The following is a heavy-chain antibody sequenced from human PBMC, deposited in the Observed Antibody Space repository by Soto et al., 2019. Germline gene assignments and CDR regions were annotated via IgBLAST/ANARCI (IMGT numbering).Heavy chain of an antibody. CDR1: GFTFSSFW. Sequence: EVQLVESGGGLVQPGGSLRLSCAASGFTFSSFWMSWVRQAPVKGLEWVDNIKQDGSEKNYVDFMEGRFTISRDNAENSLYLQMNSRRAEDTAVYYCARIASAGRGWDVWGQGTTVVVSS. CDR3: ARIASAGRGWDV. V-gene: IGHV3-7*01. CDR2: IKQDGSEK. D-gene: IGHD6-13*01. J-gene: IGHJ6*02.